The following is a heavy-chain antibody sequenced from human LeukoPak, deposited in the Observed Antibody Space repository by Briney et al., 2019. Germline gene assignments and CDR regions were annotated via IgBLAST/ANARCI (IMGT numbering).Heavy chain of an antibody. J-gene: IGHJ4*02. CDR1: GESLSKYY. V-gene: IGHV4-34*01. CDR3: ATRTFYYDNSALSHEY. D-gene: IGHD3-22*01. Sequence: SETLSLTCAVYGESLSKYYWTWIRQSPGKGLEWIGEINHRGSTNQNPSLKSRVTISVDPSKNHFSLKLSSVTAADTAVYYCATRTFYYDNSALSHEYWGQGTLVTVSS. CDR2: INHRGST.